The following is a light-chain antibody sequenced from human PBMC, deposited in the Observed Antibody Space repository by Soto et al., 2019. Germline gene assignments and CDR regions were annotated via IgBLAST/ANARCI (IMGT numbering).Light chain of an antibody. Sequence: EIVMTQSPATLSVSPGERAALSCRASQSISTNLAWYQQKPGQAPRLLISDASNRATGFPARFSGSGSGTDFTLTISSLQSEDFAVYYCQQYHNWPPRTFGQGTKV. CDR2: DAS. V-gene: IGKV3-15*01. J-gene: IGKJ1*01. CDR1: QSISTN. CDR3: QQYHNWPPRT.